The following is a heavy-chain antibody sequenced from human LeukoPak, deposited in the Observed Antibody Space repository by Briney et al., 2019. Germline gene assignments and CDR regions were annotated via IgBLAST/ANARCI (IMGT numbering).Heavy chain of an antibody. J-gene: IGHJ4*02. Sequence: PSETLSLTCTVSGGSISSGSYYWSWIRQSPGKGLEWIGYIYHSGSTNYNPSLKSRVTIAIDTSKNQFSLRLTSVTAADTAIYFCARHTYIKPLAPFDYWGQGALVTVSS. CDR2: IYHSGST. V-gene: IGHV4-61*01. CDR3: ARHTYIKPLAPFDY. CDR1: GGSISSGSYY. D-gene: IGHD1-1*01.